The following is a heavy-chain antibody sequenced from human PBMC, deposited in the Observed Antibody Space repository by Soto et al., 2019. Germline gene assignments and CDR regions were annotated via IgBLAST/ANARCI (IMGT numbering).Heavy chain of an antibody. J-gene: IGHJ4*02. Sequence: HPGGSLRLSCAASEFSFSDYWMAWVRQAPGKGLEWVSNINNGGSNTSYADSVEGRFTISRDNAKNTLYLQMNSLRAEDTAVYYCARRSNCSGGSCYFDYWGQGTLVTVSS. CDR3: ARRSNCSGGSCYFDY. CDR2: INNGGSNT. CDR1: EFSFSDYW. D-gene: IGHD2-15*01. V-gene: IGHV3-74*01.